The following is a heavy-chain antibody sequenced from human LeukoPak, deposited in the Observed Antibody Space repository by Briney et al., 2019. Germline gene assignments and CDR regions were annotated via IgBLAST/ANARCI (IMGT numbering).Heavy chain of an antibody. J-gene: IGHJ4*02. CDR3: ARDSGIAAAAPGGY. Sequence: PGGSLRLSCVASGFTFSSSWMSWVRQAPGKGLEWVAVIWYDGSNKYYADSVKGRFTISRDNSKNTLYLQMNSLRAEDTAVYYCARDSGIAAAAPGGYWGQGTLVTVSS. D-gene: IGHD6-13*01. V-gene: IGHV3-33*08. CDR2: IWYDGSNK. CDR1: GFTFSSSW.